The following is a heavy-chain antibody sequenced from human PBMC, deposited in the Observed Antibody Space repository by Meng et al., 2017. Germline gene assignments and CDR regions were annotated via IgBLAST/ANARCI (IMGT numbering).Heavy chain of an antibody. CDR1: GGSISSYY. J-gene: IGHJ3*02. D-gene: IGHD2-15*01. CDR3: ARYPLAVKHAFDI. V-gene: IGHV4-59*01. CDR2: IYYSGST. Sequence: SETLFLTCTVSGGSISSYYWSWIRQPPGKGLEWIGYIYYSGSTNYNPSLKSRVTISVDTSKNQFSLKLSSVTAADTAVYYCARYPLAVKHAFDIWGQGTKVTVSS.